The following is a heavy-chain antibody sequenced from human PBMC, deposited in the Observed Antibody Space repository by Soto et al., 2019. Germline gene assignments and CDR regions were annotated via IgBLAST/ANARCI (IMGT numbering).Heavy chain of an antibody. CDR2: VFYSGAT. CDR1: GGPIKTGDYY. J-gene: IGHJ4*02. Sequence: SETLSLTCNVSGGPIKTGDYYWNWIRQPPGKGLEWVGYVFYSGATNYSPSLKSRAAISMDTSKNQFSLSLTSVTAADTAVYYCARAGFSYGHLLFWGQGIRVTVSS. V-gene: IGHV4-30-4*01. D-gene: IGHD3-10*01. CDR3: ARAGFSYGHLLF.